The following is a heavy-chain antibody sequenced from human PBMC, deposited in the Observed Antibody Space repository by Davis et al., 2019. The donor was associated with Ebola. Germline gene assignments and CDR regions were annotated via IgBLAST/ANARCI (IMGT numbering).Heavy chain of an antibody. CDR3: ALFCNGGTCYS. D-gene: IGHD2-15*01. J-gene: IGHJ4*02. Sequence: PSETLSLTCSVSGGSIITSTYYWNWFRQPAGKGLEWIGQVDTGGRPNYNPSLKSRVTMSLDTSKNQFSLRLTSVTAADTALYYCALFCNGGTCYSWGQGTLVTVSS. V-gene: IGHV4-61*09. CDR2: VDTGGRP. CDR1: GGSIITSTYY.